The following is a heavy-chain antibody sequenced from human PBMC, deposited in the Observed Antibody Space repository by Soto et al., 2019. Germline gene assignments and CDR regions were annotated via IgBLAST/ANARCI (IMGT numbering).Heavy chain of an antibody. J-gene: IGHJ5*02. CDR3: ARRSAAAGIHNWFDP. Sequence: KPSETLSLTCAVSGGSISSGGYSWSWIRQPPGKGLEWIGYIYHSGSTYYNPSLKSRVTISVDRSKNQFSLKLSSVTAADTAVYYCARRSAAAGIHNWFDPWGQGTLVTVSS. D-gene: IGHD6-13*01. CDR1: GGSISSGGYS. V-gene: IGHV4-30-2*01. CDR2: IYHSGST.